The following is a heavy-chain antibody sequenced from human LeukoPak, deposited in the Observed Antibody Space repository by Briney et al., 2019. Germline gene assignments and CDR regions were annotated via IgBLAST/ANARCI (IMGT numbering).Heavy chain of an antibody. V-gene: IGHV1-2*06. CDR2: ITPNSGGT. CDR1: GYTFSDYY. Sequence: ASVKVSCKASGYTFSDYYIHWVRQAPGQGLEWMGRITPNSGGTNYAQKFQGRVTMTRDTSISTAYMELSRLSSDDTAVYYCARDNVRDGGIAAGVTDFWGQGTLVTVSS. CDR3: ARDNVRDGGIAAGVTDF. J-gene: IGHJ4*02. D-gene: IGHD6-13*01.